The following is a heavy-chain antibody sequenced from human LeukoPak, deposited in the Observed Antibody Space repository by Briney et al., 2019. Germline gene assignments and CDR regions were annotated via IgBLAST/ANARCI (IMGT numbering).Heavy chain of an antibody. J-gene: IGHJ4*02. D-gene: IGHD1-26*01. CDR2: ISASGGST. CDR3: AKDQRWESPHYLDS. CDR1: GLTFSNYV. Sequence: GGSLRLSCVASGLTFSNYVFIGLRRSPGKAVEWLSVISASGGSTSYADSVRGRFTISRDNSKNTLYVQMNSLRDEDTAVYYCAKDQRWESPHYLDSWGQGTLVTVSS. V-gene: IGHV3-23*01.